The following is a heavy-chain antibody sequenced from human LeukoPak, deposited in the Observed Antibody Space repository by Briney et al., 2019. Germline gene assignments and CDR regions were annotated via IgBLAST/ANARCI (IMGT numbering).Heavy chain of an antibody. D-gene: IGHD6-19*01. CDR3: AARGIAVAANFDY. CDR1: GGSFSGYY. Sequence: SETLSLTCAVYGGSFSGYYWSWIRQPPGKGLEWIGEINHSGSTNYNPSLKSRVTISVDTSKNQFSLKLSSVTAADTAVYYCAARGIAVAANFDYWGQGPWSPSPQ. J-gene: IGHJ4*02. CDR2: INHSGST. V-gene: IGHV4-34*01.